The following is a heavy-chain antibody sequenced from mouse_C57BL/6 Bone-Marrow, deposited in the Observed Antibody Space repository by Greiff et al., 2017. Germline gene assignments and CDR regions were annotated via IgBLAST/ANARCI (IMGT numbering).Heavy chain of an antibody. CDR3: ARHGGYGSSYGPFAY. V-gene: IGHV5-9*01. CDR2: ISGGGGNT. D-gene: IGHD1-1*01. Sequence: EVQLQESGGGLVKPGGSLKLSCAASGFTFSSYTMSWVRQTPEKRLEWVATISGGGGNTYYPDSVTGRFTISRDNAKNTLYLQMSSLRSEDTALYYCARHGGYGSSYGPFAYWGQGTLVTVSA. CDR1: GFTFSSYT. J-gene: IGHJ3*01.